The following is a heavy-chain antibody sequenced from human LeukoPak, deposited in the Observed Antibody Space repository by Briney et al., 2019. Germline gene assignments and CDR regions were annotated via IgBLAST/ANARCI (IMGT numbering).Heavy chain of an antibody. CDR3: ARDATYYDILTGYFLAHYFDY. CDR2: IGAYNGNT. Sequence: ASVKVSCKASGYTFTSYGISWVRQAPGQGLEWMGWIGAYNGNTNYAQKLQGRVTMTTDTSTSTAYMELRSLRSDDAAVYYCARDATYYDILTGYFLAHYFDYWGQGTLVTVSS. CDR1: GYTFTSYG. D-gene: IGHD3-9*01. V-gene: IGHV1-18*01. J-gene: IGHJ4*02.